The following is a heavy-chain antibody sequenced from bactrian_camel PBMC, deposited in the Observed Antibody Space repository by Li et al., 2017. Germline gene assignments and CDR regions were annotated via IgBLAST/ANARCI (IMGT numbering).Heavy chain of an antibody. J-gene: IGHJ4*01. CDR3: AADSLQWSGCSATSPGDYDY. CDR1: EDTVGGGC. Sequence: HVQLVESGGGSVQAGGSLRLSCEGSEDTVGGGCMGWFRLSPGKEREEVAHIHARSGRSYVGDSVKGRFTISQDYAKSEIYLQMNSLNPDDTAVYTCAADSLQWSGCSATSPGDYDYWGPGTQVTVS. V-gene: IGHV3S1*01. D-gene: IGHD3*01. CDR2: IHARSGRS.